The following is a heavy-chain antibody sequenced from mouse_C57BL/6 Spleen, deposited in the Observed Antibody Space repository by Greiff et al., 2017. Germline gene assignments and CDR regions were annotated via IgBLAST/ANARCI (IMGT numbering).Heavy chain of an antibody. CDR3: AKGRGDYSAWFAY. D-gene: IGHD2-4*01. CDR1: GFSLTSYG. V-gene: IGHV2-5*01. CDR2: IWRGGST. J-gene: IGHJ3*01. Sequence: VQLQQSGPGLVQPSQSLSITCTVSGFSLTSYGVHWVRQSPGKGLEWLGVIWRGGSTDYNAAFMSRLSITKDNSKSQVFFKMNSLQADDTAIYYGAKGRGDYSAWFAYWGQGTLVTVSA.